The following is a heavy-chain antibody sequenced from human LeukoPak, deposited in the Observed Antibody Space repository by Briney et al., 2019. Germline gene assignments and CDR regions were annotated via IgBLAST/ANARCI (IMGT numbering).Heavy chain of an antibody. CDR3: ARDGGRKDDC. D-gene: IGHD3-3*01. V-gene: IGHV3-21*01. Sequence: GGSLRLSCAASGFTFSSYSMNWVRQAPGKGLEWVSYISSSSSYIYYADSVKGRFTISRDNAKNSLYLQMNSLRAEDTAVYYCARDGGRKDDCWGQGTLVTVSS. CDR1: GFTFSSYS. J-gene: IGHJ4*02. CDR2: ISSSSSYI.